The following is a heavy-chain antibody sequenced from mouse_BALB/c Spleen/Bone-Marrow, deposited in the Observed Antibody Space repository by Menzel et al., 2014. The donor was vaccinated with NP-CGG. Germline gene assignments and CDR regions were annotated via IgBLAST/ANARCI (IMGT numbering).Heavy chain of an antibody. Sequence: QVQLKDSGAELVKPGASVKMSCKASGYTFTSYWMHWVKQRPGQGLEWIGTIDPSDSYTSYNQRFKGKATLTVDTSSSTAYMQLSSLTSEDSAVYYCTRMGAYWGQGTLVTVSA. V-gene: IGHV1S127*01. J-gene: IGHJ3*01. CDR2: IDPSDSYT. CDR1: GYTFTSYW. CDR3: TRMGAY.